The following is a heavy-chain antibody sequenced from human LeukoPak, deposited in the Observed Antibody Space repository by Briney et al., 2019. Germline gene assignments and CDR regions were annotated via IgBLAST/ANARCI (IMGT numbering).Heavy chain of an antibody. D-gene: IGHD3-22*01. CDR3: ARDLSSSGQFDY. Sequence: SVKVSCKASGGTFSSYAISWVRQAPGQGLERMGGIIPIFGTANYAQKFQGRVTITADESTSTAYMELSSLRSEDTAVYYCARDLSSSGQFDYWGQGTLVTVSS. CDR1: GGTFSSYA. CDR2: IIPIFGTA. V-gene: IGHV1-69*13. J-gene: IGHJ4*02.